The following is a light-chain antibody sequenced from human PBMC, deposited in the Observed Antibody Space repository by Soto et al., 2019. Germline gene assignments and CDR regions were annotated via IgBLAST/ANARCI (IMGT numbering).Light chain of an antibody. Sequence: DHQMTQSPSTLPASVGDRVTITCRASQSISNWLAWYQQKPATAPKVLIYHASNLQSGVPSRFSGSGSGTEFTLTISSLQPDDFATYYCQQYNSYSFGQGTKVEIK. CDR2: HAS. CDR3: QQYNSYS. J-gene: IGKJ1*01. CDR1: QSISNW. V-gene: IGKV1-5*01.